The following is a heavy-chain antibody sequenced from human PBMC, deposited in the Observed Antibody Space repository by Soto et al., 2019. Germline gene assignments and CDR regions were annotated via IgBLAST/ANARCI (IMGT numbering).Heavy chain of an antibody. CDR3: ARDRRGPPMSTCFPP. Sequence: RWSGSGGMMSRGCYYGSWIRQPPGKGLEWIGHIYYSGSNYYNPSLKSRVTISVDTSTNQFSLNVRSVTAADTAVYYCARDRRGPPMSTCFPPWGQGPPVTVS. V-gene: IGHV4-30-4*01. D-gene: IGHD3-16*01. J-gene: IGHJ5*02. CDR2: IYYSGSN. CDR1: GGMMSRGCYY.